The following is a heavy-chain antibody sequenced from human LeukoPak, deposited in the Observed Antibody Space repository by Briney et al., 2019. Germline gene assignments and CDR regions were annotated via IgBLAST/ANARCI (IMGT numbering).Heavy chain of an antibody. CDR1: GFTFDDYT. CDR3: ARELRGVNLLAGYFDY. CDR2: IYSGGST. V-gene: IGHV3-66*01. D-gene: IGHD3-10*01. J-gene: IGHJ4*02. Sequence: QPGGSLRLSCAASGFTFDDYTMHWVRQAPGKGLEWVSVIYSGGSTYYADSVKGRFTISRDNSKNTLYLQMNSLRAEDTAVYYCARELRGVNLLAGYFDYWGQGTLVTVSS.